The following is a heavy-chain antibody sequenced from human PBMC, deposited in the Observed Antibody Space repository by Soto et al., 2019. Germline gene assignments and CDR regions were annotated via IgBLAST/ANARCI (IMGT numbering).Heavy chain of an antibody. D-gene: IGHD3-9*01. V-gene: IGHV3-23*01. CDR3: AKRDYDILTGYFTSYYYYYGMDV. J-gene: IGHJ6*02. CDR1: GFTFSSYA. CDR2: ISGSGGST. Sequence: GGSLRLSCAASGFTFSSYAMSWVRQAPGKGLEWVSAISGSGGSTYYADSVKGRFTISRDNSKNTLYLQMNSLRAEDTAVYYCAKRDYDILTGYFTSYYYYYGMDVWGQGTTVTAP.